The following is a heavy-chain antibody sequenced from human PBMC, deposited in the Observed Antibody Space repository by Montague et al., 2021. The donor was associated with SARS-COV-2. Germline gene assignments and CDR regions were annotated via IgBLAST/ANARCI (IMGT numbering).Heavy chain of an antibody. CDR1: GFTFSSYA. CDR2: ISGSGGST. Sequence: SLRLSCAASGFTFSSYAMSWVRQAPGKGLEWVSAISGSGGSTYYADSVKGRFTISRDNSKNTLYLQMNSLRAEDTAVYYCARDRLVKYVDYYYYYGMGVWGQGTTVTVSS. CDR3: ARDRLVKYVDYYYYYGMGV. V-gene: IGHV3-23*01. J-gene: IGHJ6*02. D-gene: IGHD6-6*01.